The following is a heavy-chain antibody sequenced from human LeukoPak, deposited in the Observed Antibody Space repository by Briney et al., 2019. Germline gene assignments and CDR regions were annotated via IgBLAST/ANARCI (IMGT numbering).Heavy chain of an antibody. V-gene: IGHV5-51*01. CDR1: GYSFTSYW. J-gene: IGHJ6*02. CDR2: IYPGDSDT. Sequence: GESLKISCKGSGYSFTSYWIAWVRQMPGKGLEWMGSIYPGDSDTRYSPSFQGQVTISADKSVSTAYLQWSSLKASDTAMYYCARMMQTGYYYYGMDVWGQGTTVTVSS. CDR3: ARMMQTGYYYYGMDV. D-gene: IGHD3-9*01.